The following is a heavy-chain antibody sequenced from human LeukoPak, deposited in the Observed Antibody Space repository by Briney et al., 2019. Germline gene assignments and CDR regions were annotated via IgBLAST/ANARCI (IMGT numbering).Heavy chain of an antibody. V-gene: IGHV4-4*07. J-gene: IGHJ4*02. CDR2: IYPSGGT. CDR1: GGSISGFY. CDR3: AREYGDLDY. Sequence: KPSETLSLTCIVSGGSISGFYWSWIRQPAGKGLEWIGRIYPSGGTIYNPSLKSRVTMSTDTSKNQLSLKLRSVTAADTAVYYCAREYGDLDYWGQGTLVTVSS. D-gene: IGHD4-17*01.